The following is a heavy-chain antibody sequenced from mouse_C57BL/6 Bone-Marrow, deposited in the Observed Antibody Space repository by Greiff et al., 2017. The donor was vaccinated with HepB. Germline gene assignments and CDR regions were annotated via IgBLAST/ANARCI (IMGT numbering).Heavy chain of an antibody. V-gene: IGHV1-52*01. CDR3: ARKIYYDYDAWFAY. CDR1: GYTFTSYW. CDR2: IDPSDSET. D-gene: IGHD2-4*01. Sequence: QVQLQQPGAELVRPGSSVKLSCKASGYTFTSYWMHWVKQRPIQGLEWIGNIDPSDSETHYNQKFKDKATLTADKSSSTAYMQLSSLTSEDSAVYYCARKIYYDYDAWFAYWGQGTLVTVSA. J-gene: IGHJ3*01.